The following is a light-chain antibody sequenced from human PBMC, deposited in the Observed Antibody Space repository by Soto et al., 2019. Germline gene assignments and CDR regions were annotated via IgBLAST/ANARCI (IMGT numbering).Light chain of an antibody. CDR1: QTVISNY. CDR2: RAS. J-gene: IGKJ5*01. CDR3: QQRSNWPIT. V-gene: IGKV3-11*01. Sequence: GGGAPLSFMSSQTVISNYLSWYQHKPGQAPRLLIYRASNRATGIPARFSGSGSGTDFTLTISSLEPEDFAVYYCQQRSNWPITFGQGTRLEIK.